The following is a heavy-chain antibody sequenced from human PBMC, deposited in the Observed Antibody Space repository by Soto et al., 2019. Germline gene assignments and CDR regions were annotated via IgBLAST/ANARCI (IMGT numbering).Heavy chain of an antibody. J-gene: IGHJ4*02. Sequence: QVQLQDSGPRLVKPSETLSLTCTVSGDSITSGCNYWTWIRQFQGKGLAWIAYIYDTGNTYYTPTLPSRVFISMDTAHNQFSPHLRSVSAADTAMYYCARYPGRDGYNWAFDSWGQGPLVTVS. CDR3: ARYPGRDGYNWAFDS. V-gene: IGHV4-31*03. CDR1: GDSITSGCNY. D-gene: IGHD1-1*01. CDR2: IYDTGNT.